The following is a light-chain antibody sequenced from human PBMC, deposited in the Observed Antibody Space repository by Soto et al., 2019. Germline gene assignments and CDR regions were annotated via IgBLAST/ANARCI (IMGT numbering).Light chain of an antibody. V-gene: IGKV1-9*01. CDR1: QGISSY. J-gene: IGKJ2*01. Sequence: IRLTQSPSSLSASVGDRVTITCRASQGISSYLAWYQQKPGKAPKLLIYAASTLQSGVPSRFSGSGSGTDFTLTISSLQPEDFATYYCQQLNSYPHPFGQGTKLEIK. CDR2: AAS. CDR3: QQLNSYPHP.